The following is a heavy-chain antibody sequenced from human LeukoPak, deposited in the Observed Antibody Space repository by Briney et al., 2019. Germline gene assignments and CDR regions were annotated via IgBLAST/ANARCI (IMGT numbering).Heavy chain of an antibody. Sequence: SETLSLTCSVSGDSINSHAYWGWVRQPPGKGLEWIGSIYSSGTASYSSSLQNRVTMLLDTSKNHFSLILDSVTAADTAIYYCARERAVAGYNWFDPWGQGTLVTVSS. CDR2: IYSSGTA. CDR3: ARERAVAGYNWFDP. D-gene: IGHD6-19*01. CDR1: GDSINSHAY. V-gene: IGHV4-38-2*02. J-gene: IGHJ5*02.